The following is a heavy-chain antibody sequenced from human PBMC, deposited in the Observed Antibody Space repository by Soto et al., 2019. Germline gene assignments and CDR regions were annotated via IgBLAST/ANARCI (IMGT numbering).Heavy chain of an antibody. D-gene: IGHD4-17*01. J-gene: IGHJ1*01. V-gene: IGHV1-69*02. CDR1: GGTFSSYT. Sequence: GASVKVSCKASGGTFSSYTISWVRQAPGQGLEWMGRIIPILGIANYAQKFQGRVTITADKSTSTAYMELSSLRSEDTAVYYCARGSGYVDHPGKYIQHWGKGTLVTVSS. CDR3: ARGSGYVDHPGKYIQH. CDR2: IIPILGIA.